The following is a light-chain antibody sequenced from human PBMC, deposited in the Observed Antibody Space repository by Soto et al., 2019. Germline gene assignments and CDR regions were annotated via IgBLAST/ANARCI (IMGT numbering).Light chain of an antibody. CDR2: GAS. V-gene: IGKV3-15*01. CDR3: QHYNNWPPWT. J-gene: IGKJ1*01. Sequence: EIVMTQSPVTLSVSPGERATLSCRASQSVSNNLAWYQQKPGQAPRLLIYGASTRATGVPARFSGSGSETEFTLTISSLQSEDFAVYYCQHYNNWPPWTFGQGTKVEIK. CDR1: QSVSNN.